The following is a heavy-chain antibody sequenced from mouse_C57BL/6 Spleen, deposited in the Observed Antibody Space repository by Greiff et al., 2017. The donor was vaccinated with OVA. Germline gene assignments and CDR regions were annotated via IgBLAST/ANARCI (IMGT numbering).Heavy chain of an antibody. J-gene: IGHJ1*03. D-gene: IGHD1-1*01. V-gene: IGHV1-9*01. Sequence: QVQLQQSGAELMKPGASVKLSCKATGYTFTGYWIEWVKQRPGHGLEWIGEILPGSGSTNYNEKFKGKATFTADTSSNTAYMQLSSLTTEDSAIYYCAKGPYYYGSSYGYFDVWGTGTTVTVSS. CDR1: GYTFTGYW. CDR2: ILPGSGST. CDR3: AKGPYYYGSSYGYFDV.